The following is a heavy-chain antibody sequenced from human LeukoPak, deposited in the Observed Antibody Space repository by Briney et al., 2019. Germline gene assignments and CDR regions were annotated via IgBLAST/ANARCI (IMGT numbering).Heavy chain of an antibody. J-gene: IGHJ4*02. Sequence: GGSLRLSCAASGFTFSSYAMSWVRQAPGKGLEWVSAISGSGGSTYYADSVKGRFTISRDNSKNTLYLQMNSLRAEDTAVYYCAKGNMIPTGNLEYYSDYWGQGTLVTVSS. CDR1: GFTFSSYA. CDR3: AKGNMIPTGNLEYYSDY. CDR2: ISGSGGST. D-gene: IGHD3-3*01. V-gene: IGHV3-23*01.